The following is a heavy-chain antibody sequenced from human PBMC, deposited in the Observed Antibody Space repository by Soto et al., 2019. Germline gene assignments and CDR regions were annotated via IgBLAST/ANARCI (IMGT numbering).Heavy chain of an antibody. CDR2: ISSSGDRT. D-gene: IGHD1-1*01. CDR1: GFTFSGYY. Sequence: QVQLVESGGGLGKPGGSLRLSCAASGFTFSGYYMSWIPQAPGKGLECISYISSSGDRTKYADSVKGRFTISRDNAKKSLYLQMNSLRAEDTAVYYCVRETAYYFDYWGQGTLVTVSS. J-gene: IGHJ4*02. V-gene: IGHV3-11*05. CDR3: VRETAYYFDY.